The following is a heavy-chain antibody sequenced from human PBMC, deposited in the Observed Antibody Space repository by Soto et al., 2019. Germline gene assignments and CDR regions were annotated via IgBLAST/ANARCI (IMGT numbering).Heavy chain of an antibody. CDR2: ISGSGGST. V-gene: IGHV3-23*01. Sequence: GGSLRLSCAASGFTFSSYAMSWVRQAPGKGLEWVSAISGSGGSTYYADSVKGRFTISRDNSKNTLYLQMNSLRAEDTAVYYCAKVNSYSSGYYYNPYFDYWGQGTLVTVSS. CDR3: AKVNSYSSGYYYNPYFDY. J-gene: IGHJ4*02. CDR1: GFTFSSYA. D-gene: IGHD3-22*01.